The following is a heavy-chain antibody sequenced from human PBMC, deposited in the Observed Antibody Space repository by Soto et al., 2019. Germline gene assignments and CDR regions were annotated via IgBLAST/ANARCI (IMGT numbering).Heavy chain of an antibody. CDR3: ARDGPYYYASRMDV. CDR2: LHSGGDT. D-gene: IGHD3-10*01. CDR1: GIPVSSNY. Sequence: EVQLVESGGGLVQPGGSLRLSCVASGIPVSSNYMTWVRQAPGKGLEWVSVLHSGGDTYYANSVKGRFTISRHDSTNTLYLQMNSLTPEDTAVYYCARDGPYYYASRMDVWGQGTTVTLSS. J-gene: IGHJ6*02. V-gene: IGHV3-53*04.